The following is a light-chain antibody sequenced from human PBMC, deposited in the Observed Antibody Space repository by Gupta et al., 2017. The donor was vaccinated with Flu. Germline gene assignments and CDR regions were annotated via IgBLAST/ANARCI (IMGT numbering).Light chain of an antibody. CDR2: DAS. Sequence: DSQMTQSPSSLSASVGDRVTITCQASQDISNYLNWYQQKPGKAPKLLIYDASNLETGVPSRFSGSGSGTDFTFTISSLQPEDIATYYCQQDDNIFPLFTLGNGTKVDIK. J-gene: IGKJ3*01. CDR1: QDISNY. CDR3: QQDDNIFPLFT. V-gene: IGKV1-33*01.